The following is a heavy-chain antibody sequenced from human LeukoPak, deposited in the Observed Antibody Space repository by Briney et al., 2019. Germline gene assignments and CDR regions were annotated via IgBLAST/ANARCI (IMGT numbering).Heavy chain of an antibody. Sequence: ASVKVSCKASGYTFTSYYIHWVRQAPGQGLEWMGIINPSGGGTSYAQRFQGRVTMTRDTSTSTVYMELTSLRSEDTAVYYCARDWKGNQWEVGLVIGLWGRGTLVIVSS. CDR2: INPSGGGT. CDR1: GYTFTSYY. J-gene: IGHJ2*01. V-gene: IGHV1-46*01. CDR3: ARDWKGNQWEVGLVIGL. D-gene: IGHD1-26*01.